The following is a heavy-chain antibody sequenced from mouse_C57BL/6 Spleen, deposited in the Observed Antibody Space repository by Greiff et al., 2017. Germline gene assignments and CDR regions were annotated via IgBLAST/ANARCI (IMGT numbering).Heavy chain of an antibody. J-gene: IGHJ3*01. V-gene: IGHV5-2*01. CDR3: AGYDHDGFAY. D-gene: IGHD2-4*01. CDR2: INSDGGST. Sequence: EVKLMESGGGLVQPGESLKLSCESNEYEFPSHDMSWVRKTPEKRLELVAAINSDGGSTYYPDTMERRFIISRDNTKKTLYLQVSSLRSEDTALYYCAGYDHDGFAYWGQGTLVTVSA. CDR1: EYEFPSHD.